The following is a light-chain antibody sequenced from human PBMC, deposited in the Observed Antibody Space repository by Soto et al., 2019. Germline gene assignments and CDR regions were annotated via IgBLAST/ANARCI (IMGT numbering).Light chain of an antibody. Sequence: QSALTQPASVSGSPGQSITISCTVTSSDVGAYDYVSWFQHYPGKAPKLLIYEVTNRPSGVSDRFSGSRSGNTASLTISGLQAEDEADYYCSSYTITNTLVFGSGTKVTVL. V-gene: IGLV2-14*01. CDR1: SSDVGAYDY. CDR3: SSYTITNTLV. J-gene: IGLJ1*01. CDR2: EVT.